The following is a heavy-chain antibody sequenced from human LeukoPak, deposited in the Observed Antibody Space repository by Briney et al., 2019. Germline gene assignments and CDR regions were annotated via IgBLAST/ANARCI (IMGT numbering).Heavy chain of an antibody. Sequence: GGSLRLSCAASGFTFSDYYMSWIRQAPGKGLEWVSYISSGNTIYYADSVKGRFTISRDNAKNSLYLQMNSLRAEDTAVYYCARIRRWGLDYWGQGTLVTVSS. J-gene: IGHJ4*02. D-gene: IGHD3-16*01. CDR3: ARIRRWGLDY. CDR2: ISSGNTI. CDR1: GFTFSDYY. V-gene: IGHV3-11*01.